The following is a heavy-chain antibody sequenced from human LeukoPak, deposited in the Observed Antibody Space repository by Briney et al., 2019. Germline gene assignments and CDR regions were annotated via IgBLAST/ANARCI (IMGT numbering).Heavy chain of an antibody. V-gene: IGHV3-7*01. CDR2: IKQDGSGK. CDR1: GFTYSSYW. Sequence: GGSLRLSCAASGFTYSSYWMSWVRQAPGKGLEWVANIKQDGSGKYYVDSVKGRFTISRDNAKNSLYLQMNSLRAEDTAVFYCARMDGRYYYYYGMDVWGQGTTVTVSS. D-gene: IGHD2-2*03. CDR3: ARMDGRYYYYYGMDV. J-gene: IGHJ6*02.